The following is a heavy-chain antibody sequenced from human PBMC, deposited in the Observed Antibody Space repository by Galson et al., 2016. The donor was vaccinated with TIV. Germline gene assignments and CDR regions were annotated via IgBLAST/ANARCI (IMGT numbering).Heavy chain of an antibody. J-gene: IGHJ6*02. CDR1: GYTFTIYG. Sequence: SEKVSCKAPGYTFTIYGISWVRQAPGQGLEWMGWISAYSGNTDYAQKLRGRLTMTRDKSTATAFMELRSLRSDDTAVYYCARDHGELRDFHYYGMDVWGQGTTVTVSS. D-gene: IGHD1-7*01. V-gene: IGHV1-18*01. CDR2: ISAYSGNT. CDR3: ARDHGELRDFHYYGMDV.